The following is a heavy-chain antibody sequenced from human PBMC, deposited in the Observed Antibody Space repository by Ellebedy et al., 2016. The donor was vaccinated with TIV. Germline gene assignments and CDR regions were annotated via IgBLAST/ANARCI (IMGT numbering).Heavy chain of an antibody. J-gene: IGHJ4*02. CDR3: AYTSRDGYQN. D-gene: IGHD5-24*01. V-gene: IGHV3-23*01. CDR2: ISGSGGST. Sequence: GESLKISCAASGFTFSSYSMNWVRQAPGKGLEWVSAISGSGGSTYYADSVKGRFTISRDNSKNTLYLQMNSLRAEDTAVYYCAYTSRDGYQNWGQGTLVTVSS. CDR1: GFTFSSYS.